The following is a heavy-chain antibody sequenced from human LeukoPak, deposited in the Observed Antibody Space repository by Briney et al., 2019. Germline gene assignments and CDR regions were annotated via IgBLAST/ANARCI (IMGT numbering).Heavy chain of an antibody. D-gene: IGHD4-17*01. V-gene: IGHV4-34*01. Sequence: SETLSLTCAVYGGSFSGYYWSWIRQPPGKGLEWIGEINHSGSTNYNPSLKSRVTISVDTSKNQFSLKLGSVTAADTAVYYCATVTQYWYFDLWGRGTLVTVSS. CDR1: GGSFSGYY. CDR3: ATVTQYWYFDL. J-gene: IGHJ2*01. CDR2: INHSGST.